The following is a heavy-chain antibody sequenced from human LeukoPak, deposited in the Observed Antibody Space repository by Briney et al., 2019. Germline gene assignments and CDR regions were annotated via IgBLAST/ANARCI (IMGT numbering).Heavy chain of an antibody. Sequence: GGSLRLSCAVSGFAFGSEAMSWVRQSPARGLEWVASISPGGGTTYYADYVKGRFTISRDNSKNSLFVQMNSLRAEDTAVYYCASEPLSTTWGQGTLVTVSS. J-gene: IGHJ5*02. D-gene: IGHD2-2*01. CDR1: GFAFGSEA. V-gene: IGHV3-23*01. CDR3: ASEPLSTT. CDR2: ISPGGGTT.